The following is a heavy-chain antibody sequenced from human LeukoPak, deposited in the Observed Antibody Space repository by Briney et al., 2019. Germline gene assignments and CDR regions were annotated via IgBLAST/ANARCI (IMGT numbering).Heavy chain of an antibody. CDR2: IYYSGST. J-gene: IGHJ4*02. Sequence: SETLSLTCTVSGGSISSSSYYWGWIRQPPGKGLEWIGSIYYSGSTYYNPSLKSRVTISVDTSKNQFSLKLSSVTAADTAVYYCARHVGWLLKGYYFDYWGQGTLVTVSS. D-gene: IGHD3-22*01. CDR1: GGSISSSSYY. V-gene: IGHV4-39*01. CDR3: ARHVGWLLKGYYFDY.